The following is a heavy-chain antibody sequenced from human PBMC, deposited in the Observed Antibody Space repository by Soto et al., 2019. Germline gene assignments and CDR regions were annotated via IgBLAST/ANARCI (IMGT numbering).Heavy chain of an antibody. CDR2: IHNSGTT. CDR1: GSSISSGDSY. CDR3: ARGVTFGGVIAPRFDP. J-gene: IGHJ5*02. D-gene: IGHD3-16*02. Sequence: SETLSLTCTVSGSSISSGDSYCSWISQHPGKGLAWIGDIHNSGTTYYIPPLKSRVTISVDTSKNQLSLNLTSVTAPDTAVYYCARGVTFGGVIAPRFDPWGQGALVTVAS. V-gene: IGHV4-31*03.